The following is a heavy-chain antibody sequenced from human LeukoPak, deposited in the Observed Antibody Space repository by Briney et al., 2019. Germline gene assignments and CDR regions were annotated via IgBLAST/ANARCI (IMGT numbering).Heavy chain of an antibody. J-gene: IGHJ4*02. V-gene: IGHV3-73*01. CDR1: GFTFSGSA. CDR2: IRSKANSYAT. CDR3: TPPGIAVAGSRSG. Sequence: GGSLRLSCAASGFTFSGSAMHWVRQASGKGLEWVGRIRSKANSYATAYAASVKGRFTISRDDSKNTAYLQMNSLKTEDTAVYYCTPPGIAVAGSRSGWVQGTLVTVSS. D-gene: IGHD6-19*01.